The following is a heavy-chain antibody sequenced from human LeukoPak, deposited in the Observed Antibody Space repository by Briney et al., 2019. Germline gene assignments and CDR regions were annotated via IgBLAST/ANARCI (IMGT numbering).Heavy chain of an antibody. CDR2: IKSKTDGGTT. CDR1: GFTFSNAW. V-gene: IGHV3-15*01. CDR3: TTDPAMVRGVHNWFDP. J-gene: IGHJ5*02. D-gene: IGHD3-10*01. Sequence: GGSLRLSCAASGFTFSNAWMSWVRQAPGKGLEWVGRIKSKTDGGTTDYAAPVKGRFTISRDDSKNTLYLQMNSLKTEDTAVYYCTTDPAMVRGVHNWFDPWGLGTLVTVSS.